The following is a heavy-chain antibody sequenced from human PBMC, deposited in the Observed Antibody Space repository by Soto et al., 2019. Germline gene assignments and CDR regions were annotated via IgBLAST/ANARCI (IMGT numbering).Heavy chain of an antibody. D-gene: IGHD1-1*01. CDR2: IYHSGST. V-gene: IGHV4-30-2*01. J-gene: IGHJ6*02. Sequence: PSEPLSLTCAVSGGSISSGGYSWSWIRQPPGKGLEWIGYIYHSGSTYYNPSLKSRVTISVDRSKNQFSLKLSSVTAADTAVYYCARAPTSLNAEDYYYSGMDAWGQGDTVTVS. CDR3: ARAPTSLNAEDYYYSGMDA. CDR1: GGSISSGGYS.